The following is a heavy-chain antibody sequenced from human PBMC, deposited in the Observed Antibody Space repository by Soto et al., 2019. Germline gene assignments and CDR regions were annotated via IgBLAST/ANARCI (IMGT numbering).Heavy chain of an antibody. J-gene: IGHJ4*02. CDR3: AKYLHISGCVPLDY. CDR1: GFTFSTYG. CDR2: ISSDGSNK. D-gene: IGHD6-19*01. V-gene: IGHV3-30*18. Sequence: QVQLVESGGGVGQPGRSLRLSCAASGFTFSTYGMHWVRQAPGKGLEWVAVISSDGSNKYYADSVKGRVTISRDNSKNTLYLQMNRLTSEDTAVYYCAKYLHISGCVPLDYWGQGTLVTVSS.